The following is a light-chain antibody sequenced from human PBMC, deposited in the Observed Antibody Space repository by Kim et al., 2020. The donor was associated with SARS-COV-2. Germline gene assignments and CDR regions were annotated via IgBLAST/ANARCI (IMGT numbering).Light chain of an antibody. CDR3: QQYDNGWT. V-gene: IGKV3-15*01. Sequence: EIILTQSPATLSVSPGERATLSCRASQKIGDNLAWYHQKVGQAPRVLIYGTSTRATGVPARFSGTGSETEFSLTISSLQSEDLGVYYCQQYDNGWTFGQGTKLEI. J-gene: IGKJ1*01. CDR1: QKIGDN. CDR2: GTS.